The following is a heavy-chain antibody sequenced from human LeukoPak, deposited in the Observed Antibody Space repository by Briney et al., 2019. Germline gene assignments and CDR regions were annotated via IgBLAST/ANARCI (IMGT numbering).Heavy chain of an antibody. CDR1: RFTFSSYA. J-gene: IGHJ4*02. Sequence: GGSLRLSCAASRFTFSSYAMSLVRQAPGKGLEWISAISGSGGSTYYADHVKGRFTISRDNSKSTLYLQMNSLRAEDTAVYYCAKEVTMIVVVSPFDYWGQGTLVTVSS. D-gene: IGHD3-22*01. V-gene: IGHV3-23*01. CDR2: ISGSGGST. CDR3: AKEVTMIVVVSPFDY.